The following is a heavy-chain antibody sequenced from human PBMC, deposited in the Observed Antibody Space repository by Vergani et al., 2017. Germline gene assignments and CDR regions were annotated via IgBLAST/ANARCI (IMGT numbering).Heavy chain of an antibody. J-gene: IGHJ2*01. D-gene: IGHD3-3*01. CDR1: GFTFSTYS. CDR2: VSRSTSCI. CDR3: ARDETIPGSSSYRYFDL. Sequence: EVQLVESGGGLVKPGGSLRLSCAASGFTFSTYSMNWVRQAPGKGLEWVSSVSRSTSCIYYADSVKGRFTISRDNAKNSLYLQMNSLRAEDTAVYYCARDETIPGSSSYRYFDLWGRGTLVTVSS. V-gene: IGHV3-21*01.